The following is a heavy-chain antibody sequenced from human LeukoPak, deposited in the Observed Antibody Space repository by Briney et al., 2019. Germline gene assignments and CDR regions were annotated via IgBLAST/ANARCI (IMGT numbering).Heavy chain of an antibody. Sequence: PGGSLRFSCAASGFTFSDYYMSWIRQAPGKGLEWVSVKGRFTISRDNAKNSLYLQMNSLRAEDTAVYYCARGFRFPDVWGKGTTVTVSS. V-gene: IGHV3-11*04. CDR3: ARGFRFPDV. D-gene: IGHD2-21*01. CDR1: GFTFSDYY. J-gene: IGHJ6*04.